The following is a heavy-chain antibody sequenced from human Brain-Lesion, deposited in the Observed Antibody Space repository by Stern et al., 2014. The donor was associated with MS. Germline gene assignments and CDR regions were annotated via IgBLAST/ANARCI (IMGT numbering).Heavy chain of an antibody. V-gene: IGHV4-61*02. J-gene: IGHJ6*02. CDR2: IFNSGST. CDR3: ARGRVVPGFQYYATDV. D-gene: IGHD2-2*01. Sequence: VQLVESGPGLVKPSQTLSLSCTVSGGSISSGGYYWSWIRQPAGKGLEWIGRIFNSGSTSYNPSLKSRGTISIEPSKNQFSLRLNSMTAADTAVYYCARGRVVPGFQYYATDVWGQGTTVIVSS. CDR1: GGSISSGGYY.